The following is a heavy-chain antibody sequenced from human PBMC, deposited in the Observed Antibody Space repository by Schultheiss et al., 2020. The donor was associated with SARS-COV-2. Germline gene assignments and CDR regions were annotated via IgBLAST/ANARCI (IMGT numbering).Heavy chain of an antibody. CDR1: GFTFSSYE. CDR2: ISTSNTYI. CDR3: ARDRGCSGGSCYDGMDV. Sequence: GGSLRLSCAASGFTFSSYEMNWVRQAPGKGLEWVSSISTSNTYIYYADSVKGRFTISRDNSKNTLYLQMNSLRAEDTAVYYCARDRGCSGGSCYDGMDVWGQGTTVTVSS. V-gene: IGHV3-21*01. J-gene: IGHJ6*02. D-gene: IGHD2-15*01.